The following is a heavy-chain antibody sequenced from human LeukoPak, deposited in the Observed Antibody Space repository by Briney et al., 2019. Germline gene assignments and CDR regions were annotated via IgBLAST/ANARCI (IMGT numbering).Heavy chain of an antibody. V-gene: IGHV1-2*02. Sequence: ASVKVSCKASGYTYIDNYIYWVRQAPGQGLDWMGWINPKTGGTNYAQRSLGTVTMTRDTSIATAYMELSSLRSGDTAVYYCARGPALSGGFDAGYYNYGMDVWGQGTTVTVSS. J-gene: IGHJ6*02. CDR3: ARGPALSGGFDAGYYNYGMDV. CDR2: INPKTGGT. CDR1: GYTYIDNY. D-gene: IGHD1-26*01.